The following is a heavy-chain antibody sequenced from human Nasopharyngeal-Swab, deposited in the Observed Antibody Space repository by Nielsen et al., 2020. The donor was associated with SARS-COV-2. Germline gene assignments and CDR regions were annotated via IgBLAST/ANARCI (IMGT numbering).Heavy chain of an antibody. CDR3: AREGVTMVRGEGDAFDI. CDR2: ISYDGSNK. Sequence: GGSLRPSCAASGFTFSSYGMHWVRQAPDKGLEWVAVISYDGSNKYYADSVKGRFTISRDNSKNTLYLQMNSLRAEDTAVYYCAREGVTMVRGEGDAFDIWGQGTMVTVSS. CDR1: GFTFSSYG. D-gene: IGHD3-10*01. J-gene: IGHJ3*02. V-gene: IGHV3-30*03.